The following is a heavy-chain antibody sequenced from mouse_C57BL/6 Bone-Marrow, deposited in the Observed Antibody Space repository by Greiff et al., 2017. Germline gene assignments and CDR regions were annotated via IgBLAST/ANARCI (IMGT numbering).Heavy chain of an antibody. J-gene: IGHJ2*01. D-gene: IGHD2-3*01. CDR2: IYPGGGYT. V-gene: IGHV1-63*01. Sequence: QVHVKQSGAELVRPGTSVKMSCKASGYTFTNYWIGWAKQRPGHGLEWIGDIYPGGGYTNYNEKFKGKATLTADKSSSTAYMQFSSLTSEDSAIYYCARSEGYYVYFDYWGQGTTLTVSS. CDR1: GYTFTNYW. CDR3: ARSEGYYVYFDY.